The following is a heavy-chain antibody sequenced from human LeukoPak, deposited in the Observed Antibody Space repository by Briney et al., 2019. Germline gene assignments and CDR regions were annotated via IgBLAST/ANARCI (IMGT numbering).Heavy chain of an antibody. CDR2: ISYDGDNE. Sequence: PGGSLRLSCAASGFTFSNFAMHWVRQAPGKGLEWVAVISYDGDNEYYADSVKGQFTISRDNSKDRLYLQMNSLRPEDTAMYYCARVRGGGSWYYYGMDVWGRGTTVTVSS. CDR1: GFTFSNFA. CDR3: ARVRGGGSWYYYGMDV. D-gene: IGHD3-16*01. J-gene: IGHJ6*02. V-gene: IGHV3-30-3*01.